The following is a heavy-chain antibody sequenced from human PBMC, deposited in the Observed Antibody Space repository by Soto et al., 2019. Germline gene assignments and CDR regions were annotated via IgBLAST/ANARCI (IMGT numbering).Heavy chain of an antibody. D-gene: IGHD5-12*01. J-gene: IGHJ4*02. V-gene: IGHV1-8*01. CDR1: GYTFTSYD. Sequence: GASVKVSCKASGYTFTSYDINWVRQATGQGLEYLGWMNPNSGNTGYVQKFQGRVTMTRDTSTSTVYMELSSLRSEDTAVYYCARGVRGYSAYVPGYWGQGTLVTVSS. CDR3: ARGVRGYSAYVPGY. CDR2: MNPNSGNT.